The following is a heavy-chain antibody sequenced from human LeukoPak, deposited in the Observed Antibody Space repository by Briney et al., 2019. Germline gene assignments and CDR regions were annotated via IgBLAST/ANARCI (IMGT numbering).Heavy chain of an antibody. CDR2: IYYSGST. V-gene: IGHV4-30-4*01. J-gene: IGHJ4*02. Sequence: SQTLSLTCTVSGGSISSGDYYWSWIRQPPGKGLEWIGYIYYSGSTYYSPSLKSRVTISVDTSKNQFSLKLSSVTAADTAVYYCARDPYSSSWYGTTWGQGTLVTVSS. CDR1: GGSISSGDYY. D-gene: IGHD6-13*01. CDR3: ARDPYSSSWYGTT.